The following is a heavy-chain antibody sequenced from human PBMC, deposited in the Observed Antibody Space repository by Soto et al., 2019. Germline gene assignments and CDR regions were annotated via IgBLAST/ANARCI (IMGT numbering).Heavy chain of an antibody. Sequence: QVQLVQSGAEVKKPGASVKVSCKASGYTFTGYYMHWVRQAPGQGLEWMGWINPNSGGTNYAQKFQGRVTMTRDTSISTAYMELSRLRSDDTAVYYCAREHYSYCSSTSCYGAFDIWGQGTMVTVSS. CDR1: GYTFTGYY. J-gene: IGHJ3*02. D-gene: IGHD2-2*01. CDR2: INPNSGGT. CDR3: AREHYSYCSSTSCYGAFDI. V-gene: IGHV1-2*02.